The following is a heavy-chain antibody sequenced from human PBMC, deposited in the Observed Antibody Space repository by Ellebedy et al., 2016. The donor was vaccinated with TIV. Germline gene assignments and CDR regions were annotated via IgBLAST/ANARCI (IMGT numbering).Heavy chain of an antibody. J-gene: IGHJ2*01. CDR1: GGSIRSYY. CDR3: ARHLLHPNLRLVELSLNWYFDL. D-gene: IGHD3-16*02. V-gene: IGHV4-59*08. CDR2: MYYSGST. Sequence: SETLSLTCTVSGGSIRSYYWSWIRQPPGKGLEWIVDMYYSGSTTYNPSLKSRVNISLDTSKNQFSLKLDSVTAADTAVYYCARHLLHPNLRLVELSLNWYFDLWGRGTLVTVSS.